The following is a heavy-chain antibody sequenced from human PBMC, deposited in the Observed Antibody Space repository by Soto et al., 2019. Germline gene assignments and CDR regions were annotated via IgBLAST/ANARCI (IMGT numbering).Heavy chain of an antibody. CDR1: GGSISSSSYY. V-gene: IGHV4-39*01. CDR2: IYYSGST. Sequence: PSETLSLTCTVSGGSISSSSYYWGWIRQPPGKGLEWIGGIYYSGSTYYNPSLKSRVTISVDTSKNQFSLKLSSVTAADTAVYYCARRPSGCSGGSCYSEYYGMDVWGQGTTVTGSS. CDR3: ARRPSGCSGGSCYSEYYGMDV. D-gene: IGHD2-15*01. J-gene: IGHJ6*02.